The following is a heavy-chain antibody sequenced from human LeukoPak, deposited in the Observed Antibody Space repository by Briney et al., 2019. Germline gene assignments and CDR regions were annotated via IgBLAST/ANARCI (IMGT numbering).Heavy chain of an antibody. CDR1: GFTFSSYA. CDR2: IGGSGGST. D-gene: IGHD2-2*01. J-gene: IGHJ4*02. Sequence: GGSLRLSCAASGFTFSSYAMSWVRQAPGKGLEWVSAIGGSGGSTYYADSVKGRFTISRDNSKNTLYLQMNSLRAEDTAVYYCAKDSGIVVVPAAMNYWGQGTLVTVSS. V-gene: IGHV3-23*01. CDR3: AKDSGIVVVPAAMNY.